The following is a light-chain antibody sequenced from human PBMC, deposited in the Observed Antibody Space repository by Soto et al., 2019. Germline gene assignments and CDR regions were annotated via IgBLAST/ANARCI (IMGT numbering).Light chain of an antibody. CDR3: QQYDGH. CDR1: QSINTW. CDR2: DAS. Sequence: DIRLTQSPSTVSASVGERVTITCGASQSINTWLAWYQQKPGKAPRVLIYDASSLQSGVPSRFSGSGSGTEFTLTISSLEPDDIATYYCQQYDGHFGQGTKLEIK. V-gene: IGKV1-5*01. J-gene: IGKJ2*01.